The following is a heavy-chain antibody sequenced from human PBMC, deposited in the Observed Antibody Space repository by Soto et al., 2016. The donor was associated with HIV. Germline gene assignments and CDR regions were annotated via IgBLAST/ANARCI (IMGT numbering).Heavy chain of an antibody. CDR2: VHITGTT. CDR3: ARASRWLPGXAFDL. J-gene: IGHJ3*01. CDR1: GGSINSGDYY. V-gene: IGHV4-61*02. Sequence: QVQLQGSGPGLVKPSQTLSLTCTVSGGSINSGDYYWSWIRQPAGKGPEWIGRVHITGTTNYHPSLKSRVSISLDTSTKQLSLTLTSVTAADTAMYYCARASRWLPGXAFDLWSQGQWSPSLQ. D-gene: IGHD5-12*01.